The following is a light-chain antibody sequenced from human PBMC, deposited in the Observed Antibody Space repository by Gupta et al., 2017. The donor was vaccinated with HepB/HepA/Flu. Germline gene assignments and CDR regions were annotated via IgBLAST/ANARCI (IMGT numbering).Light chain of an antibody. V-gene: IGKV2-24*01. CDR2: ESS. J-gene: IGKJ5*01. CDR3: MQTTRFPHD. Sequence: IVLTQTPLSSPVTLGQPASISCRSSQSLFHSDGNTYLSWRQQRPGQPPRLLIYESSNRFPGGPDRFSGSGAGADVTLRISRVEAEDVGVYYCMQTTRFPHDFGQGTRLEIK. CDR1: QSLFHSDGNTY.